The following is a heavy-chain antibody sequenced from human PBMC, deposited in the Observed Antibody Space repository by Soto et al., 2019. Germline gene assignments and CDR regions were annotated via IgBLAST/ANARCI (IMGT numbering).Heavy chain of an antibody. J-gene: IGHJ6*03. V-gene: IGHV4-59*08. Sequence: SETLSLTCTVSGGSISSYYWSWIRQPPGKGLEWIGYIYYSGSTNYNPSLKSRVTISVDTSKNQFSLKLSSVTAADTAVYYCARQGEWLIYMDVWGKGTTVTVSS. CDR3: ARQGEWLIYMDV. CDR1: GGSISSYY. CDR2: IYYSGST. D-gene: IGHD3-3*01.